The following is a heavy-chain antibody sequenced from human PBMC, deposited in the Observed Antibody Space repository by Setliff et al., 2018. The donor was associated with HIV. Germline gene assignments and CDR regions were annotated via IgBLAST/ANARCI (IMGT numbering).Heavy chain of an antibody. CDR1: GASISSSSNS. D-gene: IGHD6-13*01. J-gene: IGHJ4*02. CDR3: AGSYGSSWFGPFDY. V-gene: IGHV4-39*01. CDR2: LYSSGRT. Sequence: PSETLSLTCSVSGASISSSSNSWGWIRQPPGKGLEWIGSLYSSGRTYYKSSLKSRVNISVDASRNQFSLRLDSLTAADTAIYYCAGSYGSSWFGPFDYWGQGTQVTVSS.